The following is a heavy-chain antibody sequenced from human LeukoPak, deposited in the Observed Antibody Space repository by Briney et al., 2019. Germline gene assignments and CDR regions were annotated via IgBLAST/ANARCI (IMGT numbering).Heavy chain of an antibody. J-gene: IGHJ4*02. CDR1: GFTFSDYW. CDR2: ISGSGGST. Sequence: GGSLRLSCAASGFTFSDYWMHWVRQAPGKGLEWVSAISGSGGSTYYADSVKGRFTISRDNSKNTLYLQMNSLRAEDTAVYYCASTRIVVVAANLFDYWGQGTLATVSS. V-gene: IGHV3-23*01. CDR3: ASTRIVVVAANLFDY. D-gene: IGHD2-15*01.